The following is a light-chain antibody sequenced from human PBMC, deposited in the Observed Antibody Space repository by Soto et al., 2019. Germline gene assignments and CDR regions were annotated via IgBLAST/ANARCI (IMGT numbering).Light chain of an antibody. CDR3: QQSYSTPPWT. Sequence: DIQLTQSPSSLSASVGDKVTITCRASQSIRSYLNWVQQKPGKAPKLLIYDASSLQTGVPSRFSGSGYGTDFSLPISSLQPEDFATYYCQQSYSTPPWTFGQGTKVEIK. V-gene: IGKV1-39*01. CDR1: QSIRSY. CDR2: DAS. J-gene: IGKJ1*01.